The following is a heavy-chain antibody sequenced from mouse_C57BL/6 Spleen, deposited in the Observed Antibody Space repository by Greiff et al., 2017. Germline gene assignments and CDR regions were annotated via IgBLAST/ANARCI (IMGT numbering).Heavy chain of an antibody. CDR3: ARSYYGSSYPFDY. V-gene: IGHV1-69*01. CDR1: GYTFTSYW. CDR2: IDPSDSYT. Sequence: VQLQQPGAELVMPGASVKLSCKASGYTFTSYWMHWVKQRPGQGLEWIGEIDPSDSYTNYNQKFKGKSTLTVDKSSSTAYMQLSSLTSEDSAVYYCARSYYGSSYPFDYWGQGTTLTVSS. D-gene: IGHD1-1*01. J-gene: IGHJ2*01.